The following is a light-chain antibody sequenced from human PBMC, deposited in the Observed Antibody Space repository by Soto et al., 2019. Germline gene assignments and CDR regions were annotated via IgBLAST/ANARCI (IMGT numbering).Light chain of an antibody. Sequence: EIVLTQSPGTLSLSPGERATLSCRASQSVTSSYLAWYQQKPGQAPRLLIYAASTRAAGIPDRFSGSGSGTDFTLSISRLEPEDFAVNYCQQHGSSPETFGQGTKVEIK. CDR3: QQHGSSPET. CDR2: AAS. V-gene: IGKV3-20*01. CDR1: QSVTSSY. J-gene: IGKJ1*01.